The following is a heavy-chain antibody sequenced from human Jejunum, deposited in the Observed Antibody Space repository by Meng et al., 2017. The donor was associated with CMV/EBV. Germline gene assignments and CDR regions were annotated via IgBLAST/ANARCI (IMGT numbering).Heavy chain of an antibody. CDR3: ASTYVDYADRWYLED. D-gene: IGHD3-16*01. CDR2: IYTNANT. V-gene: IGHV3-53*01. J-gene: IGHJ4*02. CDR1: NVRNYY. Sequence: NVRNYYITWVRQAPGKGLEWVSVIYTNANTKYSDSVRGRFTISRDTSKNTLYLQMNNLTAADTATYYCASTYVDYADRWYLEDWGQGTLVTVSS.